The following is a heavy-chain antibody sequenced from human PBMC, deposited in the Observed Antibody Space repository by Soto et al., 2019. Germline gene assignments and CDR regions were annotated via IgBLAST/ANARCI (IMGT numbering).Heavy chain of an antibody. CDR3: AKALTYYYDSSGYYFFDY. J-gene: IGHJ4*02. D-gene: IGHD3-22*01. Sequence: PGGSLRLSCAASGFTFSSYAMSWVRQAPEKGQEWVSAISGSGGSTYYADSVTGRLTISRDNSKNTLYLQMNSLRAEDTAVYYCAKALTYYYDSSGYYFFDYWGQGTLVTVSS. CDR2: ISGSGGST. V-gene: IGHV3-23*01. CDR1: GFTFSSYA.